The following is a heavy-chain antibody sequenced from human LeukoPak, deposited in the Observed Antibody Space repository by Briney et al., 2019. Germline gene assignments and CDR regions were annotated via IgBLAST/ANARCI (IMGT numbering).Heavy chain of an antibody. V-gene: IGHV3-30-3*01. Sequence: GGSLRLSCAASGFTFSSSAMHWVRQAPDKGLEWVAVISYDGSNKYYADSVKGRFTISRDNSKNTLYLQMNSLRADDTAVYYCARVRHPYYYYGMDVWGQGTTVTVSS. J-gene: IGHJ6*02. CDR3: ARVRHPYYYYGMDV. CDR1: GFTFSSSA. CDR2: ISYDGSNK. D-gene: IGHD6-25*01.